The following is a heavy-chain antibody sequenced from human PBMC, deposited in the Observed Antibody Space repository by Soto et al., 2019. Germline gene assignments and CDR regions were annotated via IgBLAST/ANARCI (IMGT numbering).Heavy chain of an antibody. CDR1: GFTFSSYA. Sequence: EAQLLESGGGLEQPGGSLRLSCAASGFTFSSYAMSWVRQAPGKGLEWVSGISGSGGSTYYADSVKGRFTISRDNSKNTLYLQMNSLRAEATAVYYCAKGYDLSGYSRMDVWGQGTTVTVSS. J-gene: IGHJ6*02. CDR3: AKGYDLSGYSRMDV. D-gene: IGHD5-18*01. CDR2: ISGSGGST. V-gene: IGHV3-23*01.